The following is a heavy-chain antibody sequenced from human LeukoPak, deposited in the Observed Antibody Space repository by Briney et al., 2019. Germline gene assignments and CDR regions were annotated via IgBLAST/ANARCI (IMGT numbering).Heavy chain of an antibody. V-gene: IGHV3-23*01. J-gene: IGHJ4*02. CDR1: GFTFSSYA. D-gene: IGHD1-26*01. CDR3: AREVTWERGEDY. CDR2: ISGSGGST. Sequence: PGGSLRLSCAASGFTFSSYAMSWVRQAPGKGLEWVSAISGSGGSTYYADSVKGRFTISRDNAKNSLYLQMNSLRAEDTAVYYCAREVTWERGEDYWGQGTLVTVSS.